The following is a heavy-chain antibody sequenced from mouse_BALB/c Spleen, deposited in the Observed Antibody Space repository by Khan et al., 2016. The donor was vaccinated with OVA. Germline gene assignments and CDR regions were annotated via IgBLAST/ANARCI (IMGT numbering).Heavy chain of an antibody. CDR2: INPSSGYT. CDR1: GYTFTSYT. J-gene: IGHJ2*01. V-gene: IGHV1-4*01. Sequence: QVQLKQSGAELVKPGASVKMSCKASGYTFTSYTMHWVKQRPGQGLEWIGYINPSSGYTKYNQKFKDQATLTADKSSSTAYMQLSSLTSEDSAVYYCARKSTRASYWGQGTTLTVSS. CDR3: ARKSTRASY. D-gene: IGHD3-1*01.